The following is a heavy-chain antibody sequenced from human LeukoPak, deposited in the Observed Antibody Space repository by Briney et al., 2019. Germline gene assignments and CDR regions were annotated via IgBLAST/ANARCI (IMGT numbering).Heavy chain of an antibody. CDR2: ISGSGGST. CDR1: EFTFYNYA. CDR3: ARDRYSGSYFDY. J-gene: IGHJ4*02. Sequence: PGGSLRLSCAASEFTFYNYAMSWVRQAPGEGLEWVSAISGSGGSTYYADSVKGRFTISRDNSKNTLYLQMNSLRAEDTAVYYCARDRYSGSYFDYWGQGTLVTVSS. V-gene: IGHV3-23*01. D-gene: IGHD1-26*01.